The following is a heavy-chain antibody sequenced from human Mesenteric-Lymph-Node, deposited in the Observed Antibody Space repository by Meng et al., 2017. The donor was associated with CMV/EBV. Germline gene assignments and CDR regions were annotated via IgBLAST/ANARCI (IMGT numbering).Heavy chain of an antibody. CDR1: GLNFSSYS. V-gene: IGHV3-21*01. CDR3: ARDDCSSTSCPKDY. J-gene: IGHJ4*02. CDR2: ISSSSSYI. D-gene: IGHD2-2*01. Sequence: SGLNFSSYSMNWVRQAPGKGLEWVSSISSSSSYIYYADSVKGRFTISRDNAKNLLYLQMNSLRAEDTAVYYCARDDCSSTSCPKDYWGQGTLVTVSS.